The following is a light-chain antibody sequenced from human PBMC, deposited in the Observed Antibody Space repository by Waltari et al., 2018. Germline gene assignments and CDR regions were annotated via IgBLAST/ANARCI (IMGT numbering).Light chain of an antibody. Sequence: QSVLTQPPSASGTPGQRVTISCSGSASNIGGNLVNWYQQFPGKAPKLLIYRSDLLPSGVPDRFSGSKSGTSASLAISGLQSEDEADYFCASWDDSLNGHWVFGGGTKVTVL. J-gene: IGLJ3*02. CDR1: ASNIGGNL. CDR2: RSD. CDR3: ASWDDSLNGHWV. V-gene: IGLV1-44*01.